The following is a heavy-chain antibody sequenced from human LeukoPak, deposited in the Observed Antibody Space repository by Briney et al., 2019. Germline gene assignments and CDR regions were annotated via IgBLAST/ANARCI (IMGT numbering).Heavy chain of an antibody. CDR1: GGSISSSSYY. J-gene: IGHJ4*02. D-gene: IGHD3-3*01. CDR2: IYYSGST. V-gene: IGHV4-39*01. CDR3: ARVVLRSLEWGVESIFDY. Sequence: SETLSLTCTVSGGSISSSSYYWGWIRQPPGKGLEWIGSIYYSGSTYYNPSLKSRVTISVDTSKNQFSLKLSSVTAADTAVYYCARVVLRSLEWGVESIFDYWGQGTLVTVSS.